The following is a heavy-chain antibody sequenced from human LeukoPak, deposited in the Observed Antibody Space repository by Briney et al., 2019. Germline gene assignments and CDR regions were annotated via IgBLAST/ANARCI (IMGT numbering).Heavy chain of an antibody. J-gene: IGHJ5*02. CDR2: IIPIFGSS. CDR1: GGTFNNYA. D-gene: IGHD5-18*01. Sequence: ASVKVSCKASGGTFNNYAINWVRQAPGQGLEWMGGIIPIFGSSNYAQKFQGRVTITADESTTTAYMELSSLRSEDTAVYYCARVTHTELSTWFDPWGRGTLGTVSS. V-gene: IGHV1-69*13. CDR3: ARVTHTELSTWFDP.